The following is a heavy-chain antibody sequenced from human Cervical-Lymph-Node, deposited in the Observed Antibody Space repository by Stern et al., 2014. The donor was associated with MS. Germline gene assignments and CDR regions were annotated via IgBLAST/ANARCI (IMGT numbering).Heavy chain of an antibody. CDR3: ARQADGYNVDKYYFDY. CDR2: IYYSGST. D-gene: IGHD5-24*01. CDR1: GGSISSSSYY. J-gene: IGHJ4*02. Sequence: VQLEESGPGLVKPSETLSLTCTVSGGSISSSSYYWGWIRQPPGKGLEWIGSIYYSGSTYYNPSLKSRVTISVDTSKKQFSLKLSSVTAADTAVYYCARQADGYNVDKYYFDYWGQGTLVTVSS. V-gene: IGHV4-39*01.